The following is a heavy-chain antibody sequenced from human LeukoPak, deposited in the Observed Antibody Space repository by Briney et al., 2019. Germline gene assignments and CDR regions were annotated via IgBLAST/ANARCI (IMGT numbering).Heavy chain of an antibody. J-gene: IGHJ4*02. Sequence: ASVKVSCKASGYTFTGYYMHWVRQAPGQGLEWMGWINPNSGGTNYAQKFQGRVTMTRDTSISTAYMELSRLRSDDTAVYYCARDKGELSLHPFVYWGQGTLVTVSS. CDR3: ARDKGELSLHPFVY. D-gene: IGHD3-16*02. V-gene: IGHV1-2*02. CDR1: GYTFTGYY. CDR2: INPNSGGT.